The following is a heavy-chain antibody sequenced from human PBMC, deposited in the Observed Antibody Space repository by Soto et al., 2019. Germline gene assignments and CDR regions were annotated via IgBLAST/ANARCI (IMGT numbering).Heavy chain of an antibody. D-gene: IGHD3-10*01. V-gene: IGHV3-30-3*01. CDR2: ISYDGSNK. Sequence: GGALRLSCAASGFTFSSYAMHWVRQAPGKGLEGVAVISYDGSNKYYADSVKGRFTISRDNSKNTMDVQMNSLRPEDTAVYYCARASTQTVLDYWGQGT. CDR3: ARASTQTVLDY. CDR1: GFTFSSYA. J-gene: IGHJ4*02.